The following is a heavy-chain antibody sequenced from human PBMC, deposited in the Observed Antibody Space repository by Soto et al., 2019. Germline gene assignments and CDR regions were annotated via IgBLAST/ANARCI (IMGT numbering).Heavy chain of an antibody. CDR2: TYYRSKWYN. CDR3: ARGGYSMDV. J-gene: IGHJ6*02. Sequence: QTLSLTCAISGDTVSSTSAAWTWIRQSPSRGLEWLGKTYYRSKWYNEYAVSLKSRISINADTSKNQFSLQLDSVNPEDTAVYYCARGGYSMDVWGQGTKVTVYS. CDR1: GDTVSSTSAA. V-gene: IGHV6-1*01.